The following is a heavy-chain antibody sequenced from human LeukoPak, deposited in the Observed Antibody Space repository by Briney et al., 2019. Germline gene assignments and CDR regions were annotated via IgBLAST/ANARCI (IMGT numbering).Heavy chain of an antibody. CDR2: ISWNSGSI. D-gene: IGHD3-22*01. CDR3: AKDIWSGSSGQSEYFQH. Sequence: GGSLRLSCAASGFTFDDYAMHWVRQAPGKGLEWVSGISWNSGSIGYADSVKGRFTISRDNAKNSLYLQMNSLRAEDTALYYCAKDIWSGSSGQSEYFQHWGQGTLVTVSS. CDR1: GFTFDDYA. V-gene: IGHV3-9*01. J-gene: IGHJ1*01.